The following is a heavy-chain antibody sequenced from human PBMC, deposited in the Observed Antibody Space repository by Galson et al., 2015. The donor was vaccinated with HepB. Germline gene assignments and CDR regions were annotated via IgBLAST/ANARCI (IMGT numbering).Heavy chain of an antibody. CDR3: ARACSSTWEGGMDV. D-gene: IGHD2-2*01. CDR1: GFTFNNYG. CDR2: ISAYDGHT. Sequence: SVKVSCKASGFTFNNYGISWVRQAPGQGLEWMAWISAYDGHTKFAEKFQARVSMTTETSTRTAYMELRSLRSDDTAVYYCARACSSTWEGGMDVWGQGTMVTVSS. V-gene: IGHV1-18*01. J-gene: IGHJ6*02.